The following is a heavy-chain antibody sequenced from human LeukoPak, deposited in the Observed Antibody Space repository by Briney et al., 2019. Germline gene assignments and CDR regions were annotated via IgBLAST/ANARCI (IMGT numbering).Heavy chain of an antibody. Sequence: GGSLRLSCAASGFTFSSYGMHWVRQAPGKGLEWVALIWSDDRNKYYADSVKGQFTISRDKSKNTLYLQMNSLRAEDTAVYYFARDYGGDAGLDSWGQGTLVTVSS. D-gene: IGHD4-23*01. J-gene: IGHJ4*02. CDR2: IWSDDRNK. CDR1: GFTFSSYG. V-gene: IGHV3-33*01. CDR3: ARDYGGDAGLDS.